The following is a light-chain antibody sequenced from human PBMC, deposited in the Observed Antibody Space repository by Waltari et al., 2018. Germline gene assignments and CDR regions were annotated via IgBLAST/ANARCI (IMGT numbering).Light chain of an antibody. CDR1: QSVSSSY. CDR3: QQYGSPWT. CDR2: GVS. J-gene: IGKJ1*01. V-gene: IGKV3-20*01. Sequence: EIVLTQSPGTLSSSPGERATLSCRASQSVSSSYLAWYQQKPGQAPRLLIYGVSTRATGIPDRFSGSGSGTDFSLTISRLEPEDFAVYYCQQYGSPWTFGQGTKVESK.